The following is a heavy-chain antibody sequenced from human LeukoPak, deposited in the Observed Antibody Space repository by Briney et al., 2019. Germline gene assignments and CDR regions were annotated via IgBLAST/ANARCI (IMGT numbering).Heavy chain of an antibody. CDR3: TSPGYSSGWYWGIHKY. CDR1: GFTFGDYA. D-gene: IGHD6-19*01. Sequence: GGSLRLSCTASGFTFGDYAMSWFRQAPGKGPEWVGFIRSKAYGGTSEYAASVKGRFTISRDDSKSIAYPQMNSLKTEDTAVYYCTSPGYSSGWYWGIHKYWGQGTLVTVSS. CDR2: IRSKAYGGTS. V-gene: IGHV3-49*03. J-gene: IGHJ4*02.